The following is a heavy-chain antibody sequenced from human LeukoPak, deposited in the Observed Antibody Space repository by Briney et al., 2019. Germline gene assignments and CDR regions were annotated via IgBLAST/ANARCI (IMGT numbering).Heavy chain of an antibody. CDR1: GGSISSSSYY. V-gene: IGHV4-39*07. J-gene: IGHJ4*02. D-gene: IGHD3-10*01. Sequence: SETLSLTCTVSGGSISSSSYYWGWIRQPPGKGLEWIGSIYYSGSTYYSPSLKSRVTISVDTSKNQFSLKLSSVTAADTAVYFCATRRGFELFFDLWGQGTRVTVSS. CDR2: IYYSGST. CDR3: ATRRGFELFFDL.